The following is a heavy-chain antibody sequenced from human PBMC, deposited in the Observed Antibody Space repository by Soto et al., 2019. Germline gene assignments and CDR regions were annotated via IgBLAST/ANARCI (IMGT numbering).Heavy chain of an antibody. Sequence: QVQLVQSGTEVKKPGASVKVSCKASGYTFTTYNINWVRQATGQGLEWMGWMNPNSGNTGYAQKFQDRITLTRDTSITTAYMELSSLRSDDTAVYFCLRYGVAATYWGQGTLVTVSS. CDR2: MNPNSGNT. D-gene: IGHD2-21*02. CDR3: LRYGVAATY. J-gene: IGHJ4*02. V-gene: IGHV1-8*01. CDR1: GYTFTTYN.